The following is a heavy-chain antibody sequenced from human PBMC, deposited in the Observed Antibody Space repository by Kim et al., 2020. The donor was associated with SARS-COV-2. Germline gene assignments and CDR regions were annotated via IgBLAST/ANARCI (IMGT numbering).Heavy chain of an antibody. J-gene: IGHJ4*02. CDR3: ARRAGGVVPAAIDY. V-gene: IGHV4-39*01. D-gene: IGHD2-2*01. Sequence: PSLNSRVTISVDTSKNQFSLKLSSVTAADTAVYYCARRAGGVVPAAIDYWGQGTLVTVSS.